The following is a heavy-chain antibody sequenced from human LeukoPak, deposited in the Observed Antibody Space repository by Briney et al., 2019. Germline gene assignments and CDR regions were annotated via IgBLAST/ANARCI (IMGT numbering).Heavy chain of an antibody. Sequence: SETLSLTCTVSGGSISSSSYYWGWIRQPPGKGLEWIGSIYYSGSTYYNPSLKSRVTISVDTSKNQLSLKLSSVTAADTAVYYCARDITGTIFDYWGQGTLVTVSS. D-gene: IGHD1-20*01. CDR2: IYYSGST. CDR1: GGSISSSSYY. J-gene: IGHJ4*02. V-gene: IGHV4-39*01. CDR3: ARDITGTIFDY.